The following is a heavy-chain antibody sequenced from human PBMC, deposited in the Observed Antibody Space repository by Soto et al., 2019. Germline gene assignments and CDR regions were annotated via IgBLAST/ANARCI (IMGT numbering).Heavy chain of an antibody. J-gene: IGHJ6*03. V-gene: IGHV1-8*01. Sequence: ASVKVSCKASGYTFTSYDINWVRQATGQGLEWMGWMNPNSGNTGYAQKFQGRVTMTRNTSISTAYMELSSLRSEDTAVYYWWRVVVEPAALPNYYFYMDVWGKGTRVTFP. CDR2: MNPNSGNT. CDR1: GYTFTSYD. D-gene: IGHD2-2*01. CDR3: WRVVVEPAALPNYYFYMDV.